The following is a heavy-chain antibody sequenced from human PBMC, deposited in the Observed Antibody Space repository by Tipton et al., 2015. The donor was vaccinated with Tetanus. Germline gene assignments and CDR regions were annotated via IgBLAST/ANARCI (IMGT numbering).Heavy chain of an antibody. D-gene: IGHD5-24*01. V-gene: IGHV4-4*07. CDR2: ISNGNP. J-gene: IGHJ4*02. CDR1: RGPISSYY. CDR3: ARGITDGYNRRLDY. Sequence: LRLSCSVSRGPISSYYWSWIRQHAGKGLEWIGHISNGNPDYSGSLKSRVALSVDTSKNEVSLKLRSVTAADTGVYYCARGITDGYNRRLDYWGQGILVAVSP.